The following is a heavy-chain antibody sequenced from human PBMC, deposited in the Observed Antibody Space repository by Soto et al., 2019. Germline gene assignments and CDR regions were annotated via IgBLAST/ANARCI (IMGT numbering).Heavy chain of an antibody. V-gene: IGHV1-69*01. CDR1: GDKFSTYA. CDR3: ARGGKERFRGSGMDV. CDR2: IITLFGAA. Sequence: QVQLVQSGAEVRKPGSSVRVACKASGDKFSTYAINWVRQVPGQGLEWLGGIITLFGAAMYAQKFQGRVTITADESATTAYMELSSLRSEDTAVYYCARGGKERFRGSGMDVWGQGTTVTVSS. D-gene: IGHD1-1*01. J-gene: IGHJ6*02.